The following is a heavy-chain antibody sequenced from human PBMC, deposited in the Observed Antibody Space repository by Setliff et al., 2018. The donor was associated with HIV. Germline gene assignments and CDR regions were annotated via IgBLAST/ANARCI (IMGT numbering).Heavy chain of an antibody. CDR1: GGSISSYY. CDR2: IYTSGST. Sequence: ASETLSLTCTVSGGSISSYYWSWIRQPAGKGLEWIGRIYTSGSTNYNPSLESRVTMSVDTSKNQFSLKLSSVTAADTAVYYCARVLWTGYYKGAFDIWGQGTMVTVSS. V-gene: IGHV4-4*07. D-gene: IGHD3-9*01. J-gene: IGHJ3*02. CDR3: ARVLWTGYYKGAFDI.